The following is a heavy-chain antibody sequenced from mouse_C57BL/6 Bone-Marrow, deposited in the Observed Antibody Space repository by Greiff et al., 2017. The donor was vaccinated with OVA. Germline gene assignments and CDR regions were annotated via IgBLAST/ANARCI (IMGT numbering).Heavy chain of an antibody. D-gene: IGHD2-1*01. CDR3: TRYGKGWYFDV. CDR1: GFTFSSYA. CDR2: ISSGGDYI. Sequence: EVKLMESGEGLVKPGGSLKLSCAASGFTFSSYAMSWVRQTPEKRLEWVAYISSGGDYIYYADTVKGRFTISRDNARNTLYLQMSSLKSEETAMYYCTRYGKGWYFDVWGTGTTVTVSS. J-gene: IGHJ1*03. V-gene: IGHV5-9-1*02.